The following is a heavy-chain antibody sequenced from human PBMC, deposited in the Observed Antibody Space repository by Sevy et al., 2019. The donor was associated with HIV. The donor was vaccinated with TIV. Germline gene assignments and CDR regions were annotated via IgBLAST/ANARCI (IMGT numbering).Heavy chain of an antibody. Sequence: SETLSLTCTVSGGSISSSSYYWGWIRQPPGKGLEWIGSIYYSGRTYYNPSLKSRVTISVDTSKNQFSLKLSSVTAADTAVYYCAKIVVVPAASPDYWYFDLWGRGTLVTVSS. D-gene: IGHD2-2*01. J-gene: IGHJ2*01. CDR1: GGSISSSSYY. CDR3: AKIVVVPAASPDYWYFDL. V-gene: IGHV4-39*01. CDR2: IYYSGRT.